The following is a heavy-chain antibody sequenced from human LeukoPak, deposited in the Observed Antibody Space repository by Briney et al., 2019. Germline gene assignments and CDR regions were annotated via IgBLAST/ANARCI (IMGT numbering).Heavy chain of an antibody. J-gene: IGHJ4*02. Sequence: GGSLRLSCAASGFTFSSYGMHWARQAPGKGLEWVAVISYDGSNKYYADSVKGRFTISRDNSKNTLYLQMNSLRAEDTAVYYCARGSLYCSGGSSYSFYFDYGGQGTLVTVSS. CDR1: GFTFSSYG. CDR2: ISYDGSNK. V-gene: IGHV3-30*19. D-gene: IGHD2-15*01. CDR3: ARGSLYCSGGSSYSFYFDY.